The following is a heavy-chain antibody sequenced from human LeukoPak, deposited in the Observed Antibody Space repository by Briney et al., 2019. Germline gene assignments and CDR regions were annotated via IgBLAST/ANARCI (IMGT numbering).Heavy chain of an antibody. D-gene: IGHD2-15*01. CDR1: GFTFSNYE. CDR2: ISSSGSTT. J-gene: IGHJ4*02. Sequence: PGGSLRLSCAASGFTFSNYEMNWVRQAPGKGLEWVSYISSSGSTTCYADSVKGRFTISRDNAKNSLYLQMNSLRAEDTAVYYCARGYCSGGSCYFDYWGQGTLVTVSS. CDR3: ARGYCSGGSCYFDY. V-gene: IGHV3-48*03.